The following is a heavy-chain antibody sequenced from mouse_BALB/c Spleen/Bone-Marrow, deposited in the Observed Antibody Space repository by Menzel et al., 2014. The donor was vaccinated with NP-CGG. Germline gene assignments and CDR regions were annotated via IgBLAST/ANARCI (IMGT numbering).Heavy chain of an antibody. CDR3: ARCYIRYYVMES. CDR2: IDPYDSET. J-gene: IGHJ4*01. V-gene: IGHV1-52*01. CDR1: GYMFSSYW. D-gene: IGHD1-3*01. Sequence: VKLQESGAELVRPGASVKLSCKASGYMFSSYWMNWLKQRPEQGLEWIGRIDPYDSETHYNQKFKDKAILTVDKSSNAACMQLSSLTSEDSAVYFCARCYIRYYVMESWGQGTSVTGTS.